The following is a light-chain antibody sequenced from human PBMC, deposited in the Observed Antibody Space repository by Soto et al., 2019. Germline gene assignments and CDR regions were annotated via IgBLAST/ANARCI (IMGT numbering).Light chain of an antibody. Sequence: QSALTQPASISASPGQSISISCTGTSNDVGAFDYVSWYQQYPGKAPKLIIFEVFNRPSGVSTRFSGSKSGSTASLTISGLQAEDEADYFCSSYTTNNAHVFGGGTKLTVL. CDR3: SSYTTNNAHV. CDR1: SNDVGAFDY. J-gene: IGLJ2*01. V-gene: IGLV2-14*01. CDR2: EVF.